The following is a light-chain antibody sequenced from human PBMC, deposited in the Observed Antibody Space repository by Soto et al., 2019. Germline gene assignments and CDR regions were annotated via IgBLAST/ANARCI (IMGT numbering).Light chain of an antibody. CDR3: SSYTLNSGWV. Sequence: QSALTQPASVSGSPGQSITIACAGTNSDIGHYNYVSWYQQHPGQAPKLIMSEVTSRPSGVSDRFSGSKSGITASLTLSGLQTDDEDDYYCSSYTLNSGWVFGRGTKVPDL. CDR1: NSDIGHYNY. J-gene: IGLJ3*02. V-gene: IGLV2-14*01. CDR2: EVT.